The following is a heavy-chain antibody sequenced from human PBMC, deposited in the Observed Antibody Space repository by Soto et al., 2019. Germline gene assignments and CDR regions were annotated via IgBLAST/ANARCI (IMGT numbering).Heavy chain of an antibody. D-gene: IGHD2-2*01. CDR3: ARDGIYDYYGMDV. CDR1: GGSVSSGSYY. Sequence: QVQLQESGPGLVKPSETLSLTCTVSGGSVSSGSYYWSWIRQPPGKGLEWIGYIYYSGSTNYNPSLKSRATISVDTSKNQFSLKLSSVTAADTAVYYCARDGIYDYYGMDVWGQGTTVTVSS. V-gene: IGHV4-61*01. CDR2: IYYSGST. J-gene: IGHJ6*02.